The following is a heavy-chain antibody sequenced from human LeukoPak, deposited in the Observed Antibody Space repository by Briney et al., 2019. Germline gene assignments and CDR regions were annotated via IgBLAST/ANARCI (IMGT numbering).Heavy chain of an antibody. J-gene: IGHJ5*02. CDR3: ARLRYCSGGSCYYWFDP. Sequence: PSGTLSLTCTVSGGSVSSGGYFWSWIRQPPGEGLEWIGYIYYSGSTNYNPSLKSRVTISVDTSKNQFSLKLSSVTAADTAVYYCARLRYCSGGSCYYWFDPWGQGTLVIVSS. V-gene: IGHV4-61*08. CDR1: GGSVSSGGYF. CDR2: IYYSGST. D-gene: IGHD2-15*01.